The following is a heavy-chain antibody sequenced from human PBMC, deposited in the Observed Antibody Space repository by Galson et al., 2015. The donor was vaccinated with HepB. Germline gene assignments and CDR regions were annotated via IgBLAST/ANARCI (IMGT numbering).Heavy chain of an antibody. CDR1: GFTFSDYY. Sequence: SLRLSCAASGFTFSDYYMSWIRQAPGKGLEWVSYISSSGSTIYYADSVKGRFTISRDNAKNSLYLQMNSLRAEDTAVYYCARANSSGWYTHPHRGYFDYWGQGTLVTVSS. D-gene: IGHD6-19*01. J-gene: IGHJ4*02. V-gene: IGHV3-11*01. CDR3: ARANSSGWYTHPHRGYFDY. CDR2: ISSSGSTI.